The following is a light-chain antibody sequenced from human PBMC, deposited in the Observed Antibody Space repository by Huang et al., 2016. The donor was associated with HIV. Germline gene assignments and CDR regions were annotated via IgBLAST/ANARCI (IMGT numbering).Light chain of an antibody. J-gene: IGKJ4*01. V-gene: IGKV1-33*01. CDR3: QQYDNVSLA. CDR1: QDIGKS. Sequence: DIQMTQSPSSLSASVGDRVTVTCQASQDIGKSLNWYQHKPGRAPKLLIHDVFILETGVPSRCRGSGSGTHFTFTIKSLQPEDIATYYCQQYDNVSLAFGGGTKVEMK. CDR2: DVF.